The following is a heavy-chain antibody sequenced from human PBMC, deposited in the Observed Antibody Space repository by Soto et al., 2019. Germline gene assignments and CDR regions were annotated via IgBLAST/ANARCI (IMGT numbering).Heavy chain of an antibody. CDR2: ISAHNGNT. J-gene: IGHJ4*02. Sequence: QVHLVQSGAEVKKPGASVKVSCQGSGYAFTTYRITWVRQAPGQGLEWMGWISAHNGNTNYAQKLQGRVTVTRDTSTSTAYMELRSLRYDDTAVYYYARGRYGDYWGQEALVTVSS. CDR1: GYAFTTYR. D-gene: IGHD1-1*01. V-gene: IGHV1-18*01. CDR3: ARGRYGDY.